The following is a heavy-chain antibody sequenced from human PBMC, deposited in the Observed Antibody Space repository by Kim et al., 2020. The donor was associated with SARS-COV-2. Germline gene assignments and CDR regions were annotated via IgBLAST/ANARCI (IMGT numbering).Heavy chain of an antibody. J-gene: IGHJ5*02. V-gene: IGHV1-58*01. CDR3: AAVTYFDWLLSGFDP. D-gene: IGHD3-9*01. Sequence: QKVQERVTITRDRSTSTACMELSSLRSEDTAVYYCAAVTYFDWLLSGFDPWGQGTLVTVSS.